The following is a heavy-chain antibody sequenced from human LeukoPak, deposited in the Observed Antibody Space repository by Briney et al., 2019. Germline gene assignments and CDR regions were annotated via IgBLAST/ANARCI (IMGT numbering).Heavy chain of an antibody. Sequence: GGSLRLSCAASGFTFSSYGMHWVRQAPGKGLEWVSAISGSGGSTYYADSVKGRFTISRDNSKSTLYLQMNSLRAEDTAVYYCATPFPTSGYYPNYFDYWGQGTLVTVSS. CDR1: GFTFSSYG. V-gene: IGHV3-23*01. D-gene: IGHD3-22*01. CDR2: ISGSGGST. J-gene: IGHJ4*02. CDR3: ATPFPTSGYYPNYFDY.